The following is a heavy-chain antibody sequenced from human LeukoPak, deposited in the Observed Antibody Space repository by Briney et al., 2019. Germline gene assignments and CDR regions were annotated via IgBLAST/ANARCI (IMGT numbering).Heavy chain of an antibody. CDR3: ARGPSSIAAAGN. Sequence: SETLSLTCTVSGGSISSSSYYWGWIRQPPGKGLEWIGSIYYSGSTYYNPSLKSRVTISVDTSKNQFSLKLSSVTAADTAVYYCARGPSSIAAAGNWGQGTLVTVSS. J-gene: IGHJ4*02. V-gene: IGHV4-39*07. CDR2: IYYSGST. D-gene: IGHD6-13*01. CDR1: GGSISSSSYY.